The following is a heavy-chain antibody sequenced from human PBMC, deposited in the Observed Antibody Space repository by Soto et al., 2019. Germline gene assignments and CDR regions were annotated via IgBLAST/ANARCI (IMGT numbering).Heavy chain of an antibody. D-gene: IGHD1-26*01. Sequence: GSGPTLVNPTQTLTLTCTFSGFSLSTCGGGVGWIRQSPGKALEWLAFIYWDEDKRYSPSLKSRLTITKDTSRNQVVLTMTHMEPLDTASYYCTHRDGSNTHNWGQGTLVTVSS. V-gene: IGHV2-5*02. CDR3: THRDGSNTHN. CDR1: GFSLSTCGGG. CDR2: IYWDEDK. J-gene: IGHJ4*02.